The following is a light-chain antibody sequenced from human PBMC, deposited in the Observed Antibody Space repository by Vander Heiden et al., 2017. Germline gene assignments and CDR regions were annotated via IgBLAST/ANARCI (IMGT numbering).Light chain of an antibody. CDR3: HQYNSYWA. V-gene: IGKV1-5*03. CDR2: KAS. CDR1: QSISTW. Sequence: DIQMTQSPSTLSASVGDRVTISCRASQSISTWLAWYQQKPGKAPKLLIYKASSLESGVPSRFSGSGSGTEFTLTISSLQPDDSATYFCHQYNSYWAFGQGTKVEIK. J-gene: IGKJ1*01.